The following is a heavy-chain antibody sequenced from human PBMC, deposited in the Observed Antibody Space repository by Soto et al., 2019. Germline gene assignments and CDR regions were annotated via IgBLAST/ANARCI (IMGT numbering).Heavy chain of an antibody. CDR3: ARGYYYFLSCYYTDRKEFSYRTQRSLDIGSAGM. V-gene: IGHV3-74*01. CDR2: INSDGSST. CDR1: GFTFSSYW. J-gene: IGHJ6*01. Sequence: GGSLRLSCAASGFTFSSYWMHWVRQAPGKGLVWVSRINSDGSSTSYADSVKGRFTISRDNAKNTLYLQMNSLRAEDTAVYYCARGYYYFLSCYYTDRKEFSYRTQRSLDIGSAGM. D-gene: IGHD3-3*01.